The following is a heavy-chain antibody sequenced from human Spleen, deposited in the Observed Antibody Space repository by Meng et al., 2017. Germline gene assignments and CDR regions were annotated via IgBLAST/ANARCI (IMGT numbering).Heavy chain of an antibody. Sequence: QVQLVESGGGVVQPGRSLRLSCAASGFTFSSYTMHWVRQAPGKGLGWVAVISYDGSNKYYADSVKGRFTISRDNSKNTLYLQMNSLRAEDTAVYYCAKAREIYWYFDLWGRGTLVTVSS. CDR1: GFTFSSYT. J-gene: IGHJ2*01. CDR2: ISYDGSNK. V-gene: IGHV3-30-3*01. CDR3: AKAREIYWYFDL. D-gene: IGHD5-24*01.